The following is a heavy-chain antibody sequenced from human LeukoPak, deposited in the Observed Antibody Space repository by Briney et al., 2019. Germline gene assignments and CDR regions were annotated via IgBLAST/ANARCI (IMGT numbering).Heavy chain of an antibody. V-gene: IGHV1-69*13. J-gene: IGHJ6*03. CDR3: ARGFGELKYYYYYMDV. CDR1: GGTFSSYA. Sequence: SVKVSCKASGGTFSSYAISWVRQAPGQGLEWMGGIIPIFGTANYAQKFQGRVTITADESTSTACMELSSLRSEDTAVYYCARGFGELKYYYYYMDVWGKGTTVTVSS. D-gene: IGHD3-10*01. CDR2: IIPIFGTA.